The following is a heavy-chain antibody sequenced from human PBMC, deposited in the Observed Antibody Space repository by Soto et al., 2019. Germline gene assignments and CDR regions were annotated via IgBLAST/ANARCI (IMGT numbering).Heavy chain of an antibody. CDR1: GFTFSDYY. J-gene: IGHJ3*02. D-gene: IGHD3-16*02. CDR3: ARDETLSYDYVWGSYRPHDAFDI. CDR2: ISSSGSTI. Sequence: PGGSLRLSCAASGFTFSDYYMSWIRQAPGKGLEWVSYISSSGSTIYYADSVKGRFTISRDNAKNSLYLQMNSLRAEDTAVYYCARDETLSYDYVWGSYRPHDAFDIWGQGTMVTVSS. V-gene: IGHV3-11*01.